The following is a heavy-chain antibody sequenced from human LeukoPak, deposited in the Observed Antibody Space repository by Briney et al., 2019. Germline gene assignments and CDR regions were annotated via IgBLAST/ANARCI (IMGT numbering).Heavy chain of an antibody. V-gene: IGHV1-69*13. CDR1: GGTFSSYA. D-gene: IGHD2-2*01. J-gene: IGHJ5*02. CDR3: ARVSVVPAAMGTWFDP. Sequence: ASVKVSCKASGGTFSSYAISWVRQAPGQGLEWMGGIIPIFGTATYAQKFQGRVTITADESTSTAYMELSSLRSEDTAVYYCARVSVVPAAMGTWFDPWGQGTLVTVSS. CDR2: IIPIFGTA.